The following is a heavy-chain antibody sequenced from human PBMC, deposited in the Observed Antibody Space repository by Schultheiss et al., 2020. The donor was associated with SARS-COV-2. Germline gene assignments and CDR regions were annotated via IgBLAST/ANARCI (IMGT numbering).Heavy chain of an antibody. CDR1: GFTFSSYG. J-gene: IGHJ4*02. V-gene: IGHV3-30*03. D-gene: IGHD2-2*02. CDR3: ASTLGYCSSTSCYTDY. CDR2: ISYDGSNK. Sequence: GGSLRLSCAASGFTFSSYGMHWVRQAPGKGLEWVAVISYDGSNKYYADSVKGRFTISRDNSKNTLYLQMNSLRAEDTAVYYCASTLGYCSSTSCYTDYWGQGTLVTVSS.